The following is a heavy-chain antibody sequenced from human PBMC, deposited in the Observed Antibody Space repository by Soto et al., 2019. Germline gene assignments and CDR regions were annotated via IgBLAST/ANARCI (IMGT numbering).Heavy chain of an antibody. D-gene: IGHD3-10*01. CDR2: ISAYNGNT. J-gene: IGHJ5*01. CDR1: GYTFTSYG. Sequence: QVQLVQSGGEVKKPGASVKVSCKASGYTFTSYGFTWVRQAPGQALEWMGWISAYNGNTNYAQKVQGRVTMTTDTSTRTAYMELRSLRSHDTAVYYCTRSRALGDAGGDSWGQGTLVIVSS. CDR3: TRSRALGDAGGDS. V-gene: IGHV1-18*04.